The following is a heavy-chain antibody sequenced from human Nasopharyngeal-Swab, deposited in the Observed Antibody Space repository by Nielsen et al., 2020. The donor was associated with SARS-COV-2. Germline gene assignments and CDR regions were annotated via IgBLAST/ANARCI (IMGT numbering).Heavy chain of an antibody. Sequence: SETLSLTCAVYGGSFSGYYWSWIRQPPGKGLEWIGEINHSGSINYNPSLKSRVTISVDTSKNQFSLKLSSVTAADTAVYYCARGNFWSGYYRYGMDVWSQGTTVTVSS. CDR3: ARGNFWSGYYRYGMDV. CDR1: GGSFSGYY. D-gene: IGHD3-3*01. V-gene: IGHV4-34*01. J-gene: IGHJ6*02. CDR2: INHSGSI.